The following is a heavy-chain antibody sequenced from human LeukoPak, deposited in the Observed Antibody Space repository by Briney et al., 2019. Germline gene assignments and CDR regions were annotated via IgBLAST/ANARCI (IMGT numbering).Heavy chain of an antibody. Sequence: ASVKVSCKASGGTFSSYAISWVRQAPGQGLEWMGIINPSGGSTSYAQKLQGRVTVTTDTSTSTAYMELRSLTSDDTAVYYCARDRNSRYDFDYWGQGTLVTVSS. V-gene: IGHV1-46*01. CDR3: ARDRNSRYDFDY. J-gene: IGHJ4*02. CDR1: GGTFSSYA. D-gene: IGHD6-13*01. CDR2: INPSGGST.